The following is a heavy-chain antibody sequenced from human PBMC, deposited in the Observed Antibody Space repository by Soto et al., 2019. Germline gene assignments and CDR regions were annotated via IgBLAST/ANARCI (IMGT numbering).Heavy chain of an antibody. CDR2: ISDDGDKR. J-gene: IGHJ4*02. CDR3: VKARVRIVGANSFDY. D-gene: IGHD1-26*01. Sequence: SLRLSCVGSGFTFSNYGMHWVRQPPGKGLEWVALISDDGDKRYYADSVRGRLIISRDNSKDTLYLQMNSLGPDDTAVYFCVKARVRIVGANSFDYWGQGTPVTVSS. V-gene: IGHV3-30*18. CDR1: GFTFSNYG.